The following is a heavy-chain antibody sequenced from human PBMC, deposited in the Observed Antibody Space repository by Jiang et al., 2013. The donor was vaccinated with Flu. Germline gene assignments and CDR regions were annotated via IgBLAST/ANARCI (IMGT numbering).Heavy chain of an antibody. D-gene: IGHD6-13*01. J-gene: IGHJ4*02. V-gene: IGHV7-4-1*02. Sequence: QSGSELKKPGASVKVSCKASGYTFTTYAMNWMRQAPGQGLEWMGWINTNTGNPTYAQGFTGRFVFSLDTSVSTAYLQISSLKAEDTAVYYCARGSVFGFSSWFDYWGQGTLVTVSS. CDR3: ARGSVFGFSSWFDY. CDR2: INTNTGNP. CDR1: GYTFTTYA.